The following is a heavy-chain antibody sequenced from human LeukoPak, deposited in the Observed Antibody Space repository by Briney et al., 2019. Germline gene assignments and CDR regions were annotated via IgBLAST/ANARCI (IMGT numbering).Heavy chain of an antibody. CDR2: ITSGVGIT. CDR1: GFTFSNFG. D-gene: IGHD3-10*01. V-gene: IGHV3-23*01. J-gene: IGHJ4*02. Sequence: GGSLRLSCAASGFTFSNFGMNWFRQAPGKGLEWVSIITSGVGITYYADSVKGRFTVSRDNSKSTLYLQMNSLRAEDTAVYYCAKGDYYDFDYWGQGTLVTVSS. CDR3: AKGDYYDFDY.